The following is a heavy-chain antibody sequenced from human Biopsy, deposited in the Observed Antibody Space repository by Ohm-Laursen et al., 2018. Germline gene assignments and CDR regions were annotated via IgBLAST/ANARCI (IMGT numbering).Heavy chain of an antibody. Sequence: SDTLSLTCSVSGGSFSGYYWSWIRQTPGKGLEWIGEVSHSGSTNYNPSIKSRFTISVDTSKNQFSLNLSSVTAADTAVYYCARLTGDYIWGNWRINHDPFDIWDQGTSVTVSS. CDR3: ARLTGDYIWGNWRINHDPFDI. V-gene: IGHV4-34*01. CDR2: VSHSGST. CDR1: GGSFSGYY. J-gene: IGHJ3*02. D-gene: IGHD3-16*01.